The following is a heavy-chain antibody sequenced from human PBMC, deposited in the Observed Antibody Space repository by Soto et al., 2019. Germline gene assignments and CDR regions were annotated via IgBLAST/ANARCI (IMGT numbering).Heavy chain of an antibody. CDR1: GAALNSGNYY. CDR3: ARLRIATNNYKWFDP. CDR2: IYVTGAV. D-gene: IGHD2-21*01. Sequence: RSLTCSVSGAALNSGNYYWSWIRRVPGKGLEWIGHIYVTGAVDYNPSLRDRITISQDTSERQFSLNLRLVTAADTAVYYCARLRIATNNYKWFDPWGQGTLVTVSS. V-gene: IGHV4-31*03. J-gene: IGHJ5*02.